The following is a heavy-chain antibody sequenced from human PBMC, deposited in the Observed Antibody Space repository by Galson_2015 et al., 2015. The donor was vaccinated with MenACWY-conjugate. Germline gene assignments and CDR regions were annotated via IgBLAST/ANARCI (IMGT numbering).Heavy chain of an antibody. D-gene: IGHD2-2*01. Sequence: SLRLSCAGSGSTLTSDWMHWVRQAPGKGLEWVSRINRDGRSTSYADFVKGRFTVSRDSAKKTLYLEMTSLRVEDTAVYYCGRPHSTSHYCVDYWGRGTLVTVSS. J-gene: IGHJ4*02. V-gene: IGHV3-74*01. CDR2: INRDGRST. CDR1: GSTLTSDW. CDR3: GRPHSTSHYCVDY.